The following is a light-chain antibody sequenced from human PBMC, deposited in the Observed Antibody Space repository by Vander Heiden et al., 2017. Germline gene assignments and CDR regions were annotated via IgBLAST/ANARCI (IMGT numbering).Light chain of an antibody. J-gene: IGLJ2*01. V-gene: IGLV2-14*01. CDR3: SSYTSSSTLDVV. CDR2: DVT. Sequence: SGLTYPAAVTGSTGRSITISCTGTSSDVGSYNYVSWYQQHPGKAPKLMIYDVTSRPSGVSDRFSGSKSANTASLTISGLQAEDEADYYCSSYTSSSTLDVVFGGGTKLTVL. CDR1: SSDVGSYNY.